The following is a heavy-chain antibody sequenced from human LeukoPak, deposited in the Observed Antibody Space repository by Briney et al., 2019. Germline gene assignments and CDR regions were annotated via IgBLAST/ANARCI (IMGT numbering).Heavy chain of an antibody. CDR1: GGSISSYY. J-gene: IGHJ4*02. CDR3: ARAARGARPPGPGDYDFWSGYFDY. CDR2: IYYSGST. D-gene: IGHD3-3*01. V-gene: IGHV4-59*01. Sequence: SETLSLTCTVSGGSISSYYWSWIRQPPGKGLEWIGYIYYSGSTNYNPSLKSRVTISVDTSKNQFSLKLSSVTAADTAVYYCARAARGARPPGPGDYDFWSGYFDYWGQGTLVTVSS.